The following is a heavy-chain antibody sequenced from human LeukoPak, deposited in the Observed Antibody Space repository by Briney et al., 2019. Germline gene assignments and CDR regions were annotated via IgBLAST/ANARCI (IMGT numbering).Heavy chain of an antibody. Sequence: SETLSLTCTVSGASVNSDSYYWSWIRQPPGKGLEWVGHIYSGGSTNYNPSLKSRVTMSVDTSKNHFSVKLSSVTAADTAVYYCARHYRGLDYWGQGTLATVSS. D-gene: IGHD4-23*01. CDR1: GASVNSDSYY. V-gene: IGHV4-61*03. CDR3: ARHYRGLDY. CDR2: IYSGGST. J-gene: IGHJ4*02.